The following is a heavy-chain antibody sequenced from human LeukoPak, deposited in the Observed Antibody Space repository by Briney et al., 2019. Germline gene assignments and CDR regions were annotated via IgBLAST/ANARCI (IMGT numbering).Heavy chain of an antibody. D-gene: IGHD6-19*01. CDR1: GYTLTALS. Sequence: GASVKVSCKVSGYTLTALSMHWVRQAPGNGVGWMGGFDPEDGETIYAQKFQGRVTMTEDTSTDTAYMELSSLRSEDTAVYYCARDQSGWYNHNWFDPWGQGTLVTVSS. J-gene: IGHJ5*02. CDR3: ARDQSGWYNHNWFDP. CDR2: FDPEDGET. V-gene: IGHV1-24*01.